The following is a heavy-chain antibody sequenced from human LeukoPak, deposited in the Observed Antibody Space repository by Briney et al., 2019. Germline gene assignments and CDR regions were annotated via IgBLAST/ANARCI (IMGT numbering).Heavy chain of an antibody. V-gene: IGHV3-21*01. D-gene: IGHD1-26*01. Sequence: GGSLRLSCAASGFTFSSYNMNWVRQAPGKGLEWVSSITSSSGYIYYADSVKGRFTISRDNAKNSLYLQMNSLRAEDTAVYYCARDPYSGSYGDYYYYYMDVWGKGTTVIISS. CDR2: ITSSSGYI. CDR1: GFTFSSYN. CDR3: ARDPYSGSYGDYYYYYMDV. J-gene: IGHJ6*03.